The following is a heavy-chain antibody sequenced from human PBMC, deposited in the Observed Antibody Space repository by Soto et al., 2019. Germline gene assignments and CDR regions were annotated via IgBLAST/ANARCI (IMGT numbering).Heavy chain of an antibody. CDR3: ARGAYRIAVAGTFDY. D-gene: IGHD6-19*01. Sequence: GGSLRLSCAASGFTLSSYWMHWVRQAPGKGLEWVSPIDSSGSDTSYADSVKGRFTISRDNAKNSLYLQMNSLRAEDTAVYYCARGAYRIAVAGTFDYWGQGTLVTVSS. CDR2: IDSSGSDT. J-gene: IGHJ4*02. V-gene: IGHV3-21*01. CDR1: GFTLSSYW.